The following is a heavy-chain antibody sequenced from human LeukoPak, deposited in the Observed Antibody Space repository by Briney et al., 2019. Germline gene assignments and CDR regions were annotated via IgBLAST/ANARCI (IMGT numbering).Heavy chain of an antibody. V-gene: IGHV3-23*01. CDR2: ISGGGDRT. CDR1: GXRFDTYD. J-gene: IGHJ6*02. D-gene: IGHD1-26*01. Sequence: GGSLRLSWAASGXRFDTYDVVWVRQAPGKGREWVSGISGGGDRTYYADSVKGRFTISRDSAKNSLYLQMNSLRDEDTAVYYCARDSGIAYGMDVWGQGTTVTVSS. CDR3: ARDSGIAYGMDV.